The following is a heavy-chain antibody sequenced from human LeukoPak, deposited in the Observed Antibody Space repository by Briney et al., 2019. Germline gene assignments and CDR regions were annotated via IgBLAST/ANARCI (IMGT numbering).Heavy chain of an antibody. D-gene: IGHD2-15*01. V-gene: IGHV4-4*07. CDR1: GGSISSYY. Sequence: SETLSLTCTVSGGSISSYYWSWIRQPAGKGLEWIGRIYTSGSTNYNPSLKSRVTMSVDTSKNQFSLKLSSVTAADTAVYYCARGFSSRHYYYYMDVWGKGTTVTISS. CDR2: IYTSGST. J-gene: IGHJ6*03. CDR3: ARGFSSRHYYYYMDV.